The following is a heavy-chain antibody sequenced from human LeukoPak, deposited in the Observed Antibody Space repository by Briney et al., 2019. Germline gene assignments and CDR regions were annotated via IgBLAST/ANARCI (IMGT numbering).Heavy chain of an antibody. CDR3: ARTPKTYSSGWYWFDP. CDR2: IYYSGST. J-gene: IGHJ5*02. CDR1: GGSISSFY. V-gene: IGHV4-59*08. Sequence: SETLSLTCTVSGGSISSFYWSWIRQPPGKGLEWIGYIYYSGSTNYNPSLKSRVTISVDTSKNQFPLKLSPVTAADTAVYYCARTPKTYSSGWYWFDPWGQGTLVTVSS. D-gene: IGHD6-19*01.